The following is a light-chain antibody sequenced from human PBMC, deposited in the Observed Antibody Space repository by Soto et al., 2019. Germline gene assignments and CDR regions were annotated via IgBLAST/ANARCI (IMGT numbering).Light chain of an antibody. Sequence: SYELTQPPSVSVAPGKTARITCGGNNIGRKSVHWYQQKPGQAPVLVIYYDSERPSGIPERFSGSNSGNTATLTISRVEAGDEADYYCQVWDSSSDHVVFGGGTKVTVL. CDR1: NIGRKS. CDR2: YDS. V-gene: IGLV3-21*04. J-gene: IGLJ2*01. CDR3: QVWDSSSDHVV.